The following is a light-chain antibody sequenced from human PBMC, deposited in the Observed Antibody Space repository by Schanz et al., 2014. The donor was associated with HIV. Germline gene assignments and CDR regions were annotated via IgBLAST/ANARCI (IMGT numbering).Light chain of an antibody. CDR3: ATWDDSLDGWV. Sequence: QSVLTQPPSASGTPGQRVTISCSGSSSNFRSNAVNWYQQLPGTALRLVIYNTFHRPSGVPDRFSGSQSGTSASLAISGLQSEDESDFFCATWDDSLDGWVFGGGTKLTVL. V-gene: IGLV1-44*01. CDR2: NTF. CDR1: SSNFRSNA. J-gene: IGLJ3*02.